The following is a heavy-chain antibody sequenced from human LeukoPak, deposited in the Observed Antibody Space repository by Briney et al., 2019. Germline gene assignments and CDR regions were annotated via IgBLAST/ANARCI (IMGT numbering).Heavy chain of an antibody. CDR2: IRSNGGST. V-gene: IGHV3-64D*06. D-gene: IGHD3-22*01. CDR3: ARDGPGDSSGYYYVLYY. Sequence: GSLRLSCSASGFSFSSSTMYWVRQAPGKGLEYVSVIRSNGGSTFYADSAKGRFTISRDNSKNTLYLQMSSLRAEDTAVYYCARDGPGDSSGYYYVLYYWGQGTLVTVSS. J-gene: IGHJ4*02. CDR1: GFSFSSST.